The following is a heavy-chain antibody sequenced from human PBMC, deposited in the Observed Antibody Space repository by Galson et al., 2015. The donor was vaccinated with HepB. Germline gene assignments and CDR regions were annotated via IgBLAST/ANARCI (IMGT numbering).Heavy chain of an antibody. Sequence: SVKVSCKVSGYTLTELSMHWVRQAPGKGLEWMGGFDPEDGETIYAQKFQGRVTMTEDTSTDTAYMELSSLRSEDTAVYYCATIVGVTDYFDYWGQGTLVTVSS. J-gene: IGHJ4*02. V-gene: IGHV1-24*01. CDR3: ATIVGVTDYFDY. D-gene: IGHD1-26*01. CDR2: FDPEDGET. CDR1: GYTLTELS.